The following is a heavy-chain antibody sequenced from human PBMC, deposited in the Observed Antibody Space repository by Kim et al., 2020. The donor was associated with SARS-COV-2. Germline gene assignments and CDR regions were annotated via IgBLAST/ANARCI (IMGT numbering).Heavy chain of an antibody. Sequence: SETLSLTCAVYGGSFSGYYWSWIRQPPGKGLEWIGEINHSGSTNYNPSLKSRVTISVDTSKNQFSLKLSSVTAADTAVYYCARASSTPGLRGRGDYFDYWGQGTLVTVSS. CDR2: INHSGST. D-gene: IGHD5-12*01. CDR3: ARASSTPGLRGRGDYFDY. CDR1: GGSFSGYY. V-gene: IGHV4-34*01. J-gene: IGHJ4*02.